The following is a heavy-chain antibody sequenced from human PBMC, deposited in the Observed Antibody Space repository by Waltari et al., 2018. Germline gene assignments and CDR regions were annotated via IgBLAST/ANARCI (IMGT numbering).Heavy chain of an antibody. D-gene: IGHD3-22*01. Sequence: QAQLVESGGGVVQPGRSLRLSCAASEFTFSSYAMHWVRQAPGKGGGCVAIISYKGRNRYYVDTMKGRFTSARDNSKKMLYLQMNSLRAEDTAVYYCARDYCDRTNCHGMDVWGQGTTVTVSS. V-gene: IGHV3-30*04. J-gene: IGHJ6*02. CDR3: ARDYCDRTNCHGMDV. CDR2: ISYKGRNR. CDR1: EFTFSSYA.